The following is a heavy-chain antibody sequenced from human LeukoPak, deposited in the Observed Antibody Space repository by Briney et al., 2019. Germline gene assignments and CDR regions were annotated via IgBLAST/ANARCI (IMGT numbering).Heavy chain of an antibody. CDR2: IYYSGST. Sequence: PSETLSLTCAVYGGSFSSYYWGWIRQPPGKGLEWIGSIYYSGSTYYNPSLKSRVTISVDTSKNQFSLKLSSVTAADTAVYYCARHVPHYYDSSGYYGYWGQGTLVTVSS. V-gene: IGHV4-39*01. CDR1: GGSFSSYY. CDR3: ARHVPHYYDSSGYYGY. J-gene: IGHJ4*02. D-gene: IGHD3-22*01.